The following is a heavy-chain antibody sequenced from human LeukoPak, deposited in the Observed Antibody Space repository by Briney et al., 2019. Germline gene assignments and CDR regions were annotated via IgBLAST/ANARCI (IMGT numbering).Heavy chain of an antibody. Sequence: SETLSLTCAVYGGSSSGYYWSWIRQPPGKGLEWIGEINHSGSTNYNPSLKSRVTISVDTSKNQFSLKLSSVTAADTAVYYCARRGYAAVNYDYVWGSYLFDPWGQGTLVIVSS. CDR2: INHSGST. CDR3: ARRGYAAVNYDYVWGSYLFDP. J-gene: IGHJ5*02. V-gene: IGHV4-34*01. D-gene: IGHD3-16*01. CDR1: GGSSSGYY.